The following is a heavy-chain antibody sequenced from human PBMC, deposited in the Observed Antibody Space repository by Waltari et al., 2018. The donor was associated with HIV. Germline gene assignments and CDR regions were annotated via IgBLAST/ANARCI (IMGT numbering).Heavy chain of an antibody. Sequence: QVQLQESGPGLVKPSQTLSLTCTVSGDSISSCTYYWSWIRQPAGKGLEWIGRIYTSGSTNYNPSLKSRVTISLDTSKNQFSLKLSSVTAADTAVYYCARGGSGYEYSNYVLYYWGQGTLVTVSS. J-gene: IGHJ4*02. V-gene: IGHV4-61*02. D-gene: IGHD4-4*01. CDR2: IYTSGST. CDR1: GDSISSCTYY. CDR3: ARGGSGYEYSNYVLYY.